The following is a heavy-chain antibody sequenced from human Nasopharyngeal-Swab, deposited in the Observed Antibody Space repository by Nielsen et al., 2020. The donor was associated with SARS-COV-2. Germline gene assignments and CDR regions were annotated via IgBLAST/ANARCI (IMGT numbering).Heavy chain of an antibody. J-gene: IGHJ6*02. Sequence: GGSLRLSCAASGFTFNNYNFNWVRQAPGKGLEWVSSISSSSSYIYYADSVKGRFTISRDNAKNSLYLQMNSLRAEDTAVYYCARDGLYYDFWSAYFIDVRGQGTTVTVSS. V-gene: IGHV3-21*01. CDR1: GFTFNNYN. D-gene: IGHD3-3*01. CDR3: ARDGLYYDFWSAYFIDV. CDR2: ISSSSSYI.